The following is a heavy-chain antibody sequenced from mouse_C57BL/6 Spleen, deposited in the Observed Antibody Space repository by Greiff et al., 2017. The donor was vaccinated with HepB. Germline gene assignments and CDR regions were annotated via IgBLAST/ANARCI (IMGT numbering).Heavy chain of an antibody. CDR1: GYAFSSSW. D-gene: IGHD2-4*01. Sequence: QVQLKQSGPELVKPGASVKISCKASGYAFSSSWMNWVKQRPGKGLEWIGRIYPGDGDTNYNGKFKGKATLTADKSSSTAYMQLSSLTSGDSAVYFCAAICYDYGDYCFDYWGQGTTLTVSS. V-gene: IGHV1-82*01. CDR2: IYPGDGDT. CDR3: AAICYDYGDYCFDY. J-gene: IGHJ2*01.